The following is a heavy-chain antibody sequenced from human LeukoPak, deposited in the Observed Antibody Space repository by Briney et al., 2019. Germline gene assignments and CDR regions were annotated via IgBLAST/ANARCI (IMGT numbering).Heavy chain of an antibody. CDR2: IYTSGST. V-gene: IGHV4-61*02. Sequence: SQTLSLTCTVSGGSISSGSYYWSWIRQPAGKGLEWIGRIYTSGSTNYNPSLKSRVTISVDTSKNQFSLRLSSVTAADTAVYYCARDRGCSGGSCYYDYWGQGTLVTVSS. D-gene: IGHD2-15*01. CDR1: GGSISSGSYY. CDR3: ARDRGCSGGSCYYDY. J-gene: IGHJ4*02.